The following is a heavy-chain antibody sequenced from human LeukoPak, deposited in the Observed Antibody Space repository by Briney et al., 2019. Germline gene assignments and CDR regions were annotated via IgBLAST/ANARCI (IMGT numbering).Heavy chain of an antibody. V-gene: IGHV1-69*04. J-gene: IGHJ6*02. Sequence: SVKVSCKASGGTFSSYAISWVRQAPGQGLEWMGRIIPILGIANYAQKFQGRVTITADKSTSTAYMELRSLRSEDTAVYYCARDTPPYGDYGSYYYYGMDVWGQGTTVTVSS. D-gene: IGHD4-17*01. CDR1: GGTFSSYA. CDR2: IIPILGIA. CDR3: ARDTPPYGDYGSYYYYGMDV.